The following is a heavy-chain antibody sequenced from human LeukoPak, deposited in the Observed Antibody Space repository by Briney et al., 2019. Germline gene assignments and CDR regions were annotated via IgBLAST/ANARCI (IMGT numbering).Heavy chain of an antibody. D-gene: IGHD6-19*01. CDR2: IYTSGST. Sequence: MASETLSLTCTVSGGSISSGSYYWSWIRQPAGKGLEWIGRIYTSGSTNYNPSLKSRVTISVDTSKNQFSLKLSSVTAADTAVYYCARVVAVAGTDNYYGMDVWGQGTTVTVSS. J-gene: IGHJ6*02. CDR3: ARVVAVAGTDNYYGMDV. V-gene: IGHV4-61*02. CDR1: GGSISSGSYY.